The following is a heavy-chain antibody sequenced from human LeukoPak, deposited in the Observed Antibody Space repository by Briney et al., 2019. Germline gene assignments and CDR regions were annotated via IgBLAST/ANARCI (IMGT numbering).Heavy chain of an antibody. CDR3: ARDGEYSGSAIDY. CDR2: IYYSGST. Sequence: PSQTLSLTCTVSGGSISSGGYYWSWIRQPPGKGLEWIGYIYYSGSTYYNPSLKSRVTISVDTSKNQFSLKLSSVTAADTAVYYCARDGEYSGSAIDYWGQGTLVTVSS. CDR1: GGSISSGGYY. J-gene: IGHJ4*02. D-gene: IGHD1-26*01. V-gene: IGHV4-31*03.